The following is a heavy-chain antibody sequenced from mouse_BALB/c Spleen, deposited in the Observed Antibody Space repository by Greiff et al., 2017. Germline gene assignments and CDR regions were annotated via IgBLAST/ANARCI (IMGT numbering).Heavy chain of an antibody. J-gene: IGHJ4*01. CDR3: AREGNITTRAMDY. CDR2: ISDGGSYT. Sequence: EVKLVESGGGLVKPGGSLKLSCAASGFTFSDYYMYWVRQTPEKRLEWVATISDGGSYTYYPDSVKGRFTISRDNAKNNLYLQMSSLKSEDTAMYYCAREGNITTRAMDYWGQGTSVTVSS. V-gene: IGHV5-4*02. CDR1: GFTFSDYY. D-gene: IGHD2-4*01.